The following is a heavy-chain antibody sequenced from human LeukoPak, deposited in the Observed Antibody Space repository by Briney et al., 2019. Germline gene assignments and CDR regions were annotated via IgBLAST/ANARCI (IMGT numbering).Heavy chain of an antibody. D-gene: IGHD5-12*01. CDR1: GFTFSSYS. CDR3: AKSPRLDIVATIFDY. CDR2: ISSSSSYI. V-gene: IGHV3-21*04. J-gene: IGHJ4*02. Sequence: PGGSLRLSCAASGFTFSSYSMNWVRQAPGKGLEWVSSISSSSSYIYYADSVKGRFTISRDNAKNSLYLQMNSLRAEDTALYYCAKSPRLDIVATIFDYWGQGTLVTVSS.